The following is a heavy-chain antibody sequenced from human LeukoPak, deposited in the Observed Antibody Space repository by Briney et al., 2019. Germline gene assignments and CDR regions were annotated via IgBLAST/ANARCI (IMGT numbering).Heavy chain of an antibody. D-gene: IGHD3-10*01. V-gene: IGHV3-23*01. Sequence: GGSLRLSCAASGFTFSSYAMSWVRQAPGKGQEWVSAISGSGGSTYYADSVKGRFTISRDNSKNTLYLQMNSLRAEDTAVYYCAKVGDYYGSGSIYYYMDVWGKGTTVTVSS. CDR2: ISGSGGST. J-gene: IGHJ6*03. CDR1: GFTFSSYA. CDR3: AKVGDYYGSGSIYYYMDV.